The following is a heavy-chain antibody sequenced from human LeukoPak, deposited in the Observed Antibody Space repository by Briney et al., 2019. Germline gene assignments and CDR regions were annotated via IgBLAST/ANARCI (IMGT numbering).Heavy chain of an antibody. CDR3: ARDARRRYCSSTSCYWGWFDP. CDR2: INPSGGST. Sequence: GASVKVSCKASGYTFTSYYMHWVRQAPGQGLEWMGIINPSGGSTSYAQKFQGRVTMTRDMSTSTAYMELSSLRSEDTAMYYCARDARRRYCSSTSCYWGWFDPWGQGTLVTVSS. V-gene: IGHV1-46*01. J-gene: IGHJ5*02. CDR1: GYTFTSYY. D-gene: IGHD2-2*01.